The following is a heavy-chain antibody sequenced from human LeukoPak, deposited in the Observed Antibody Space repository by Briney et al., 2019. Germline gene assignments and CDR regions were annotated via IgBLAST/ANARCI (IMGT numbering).Heavy chain of an antibody. CDR1: GGSFSGYY. J-gene: IGHJ4*02. CDR3: ARQVPLLRFLEWLLRPNFDY. D-gene: IGHD3-3*01. CDR2: INHSGST. Sequence: SETLSLTCAVYGGSFSGYYWSWIRQPPGKGLEWIGEINHSGSTNYNPSLKSRVTISVDTSKNQFSLKLSSVTAADTAVYYCARQVPLLRFLEWLLRPNFDYWGQGTLVTVSS. V-gene: IGHV4-34*01.